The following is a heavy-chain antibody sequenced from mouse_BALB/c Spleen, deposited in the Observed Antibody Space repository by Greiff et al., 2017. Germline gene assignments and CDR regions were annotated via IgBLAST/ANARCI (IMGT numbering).Heavy chain of an antibody. V-gene: IGHV14-3*02. J-gene: IGHJ3*01. Sequence: EVQLQQSGAELVKPGASVKLSCTASGFNIKDTYMHWVKQRPEQGLEWIGRIDPANGNTKYDPKFQGKATITADTSSNTAYLQLSSLTSEDAAVYYCARIYYGSSPVAYWGQGTLVTVSA. CDR3: ARIYYGSSPVAY. CDR2: IDPANGNT. CDR1: GFNIKDTY. D-gene: IGHD2-1*01.